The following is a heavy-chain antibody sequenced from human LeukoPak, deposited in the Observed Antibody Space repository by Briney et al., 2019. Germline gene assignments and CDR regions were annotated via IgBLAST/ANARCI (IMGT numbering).Heavy chain of an antibody. CDR1: GFTVSSNY. J-gene: IGHJ4*02. CDR2: IYSGGST. Sequence: GGSLHLSCAASGFTVSSNYMSWARQAPGKGVEWGSVIYSGGSTYYADSVKGRFTISRDTSNSTLYLQMHSLRAENTALYFCASSPQYRGQGTLVTVSP. V-gene: IGHV3-53*01. CDR3: ASSPQY.